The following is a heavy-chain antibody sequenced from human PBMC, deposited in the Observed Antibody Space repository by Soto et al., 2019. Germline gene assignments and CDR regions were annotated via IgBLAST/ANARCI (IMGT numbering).Heavy chain of an antibody. D-gene: IGHD6-19*01. V-gene: IGHV2-70*01. CDR3: ARISRYSSGRALDY. Sequence: SGPTLVNPTQTLTLTCTFSGFSLTTSGMCVSWIRQPPGKALEWLALIDWDDDKYYSKSLKTRLTISKDTTKNKVVLRITNMNPVDTATYYCARISRYSSGRALDYWGQGTRVTVSS. CDR1: GFSLTTSGMC. CDR2: IDWDDDK. J-gene: IGHJ4*02.